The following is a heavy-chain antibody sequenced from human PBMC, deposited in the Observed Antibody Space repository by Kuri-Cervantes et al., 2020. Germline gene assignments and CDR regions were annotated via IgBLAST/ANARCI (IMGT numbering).Heavy chain of an antibody. Sequence: GSLRLSCAVYGGSFSGYYWSWIRQPPGKGLEWIGEINHSGSTNYNPSLKSRVTISVDTSKNQFSLKLSSVTAADTAVYYCAREEGKIIAAARYDAFDIWGQGTMVTVSS. D-gene: IGHD6-13*01. CDR2: INHSGST. CDR3: AREEGKIIAAARYDAFDI. J-gene: IGHJ3*02. CDR1: GGSFSGYY. V-gene: IGHV4-34*01.